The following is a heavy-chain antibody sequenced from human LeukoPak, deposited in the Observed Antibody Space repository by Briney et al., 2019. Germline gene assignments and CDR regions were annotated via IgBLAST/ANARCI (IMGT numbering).Heavy chain of an antibody. CDR3: AKARYSPDY. J-gene: IGHJ4*02. CDR1: GFTFDDYA. V-gene: IGHV3-9*01. D-gene: IGHD6-13*01. Sequence: GGSLRLSCAASGFTFDDYAMHWVRQAPGKGLEWVSGISWNSGSIGYADSVKGRFTISRDSAKSSLYLQMNSLRAEDTALYYCAKARYSPDYWGQGTLVTVSS. CDR2: ISWNSGSI.